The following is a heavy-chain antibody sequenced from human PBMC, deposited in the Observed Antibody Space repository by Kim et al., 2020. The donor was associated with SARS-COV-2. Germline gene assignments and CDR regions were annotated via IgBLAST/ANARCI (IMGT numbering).Heavy chain of an antibody. CDR1: GYTFTSYG. CDR2: ISAYNGNT. J-gene: IGHJ4*02. D-gene: IGHD6-19*01. Sequence: ASVKVSCKASGYTFTSYGISWVRQAPGQGLEWMAWISAYNGNTNYAQNLQGRVTMTTDTSTSTAYKELRSLRSDDTAVYYCARDTGAIAVAGTLVDYLGQGTLVTVSS. CDR3: ARDTGAIAVAGTLVDY. V-gene: IGHV1-18*01.